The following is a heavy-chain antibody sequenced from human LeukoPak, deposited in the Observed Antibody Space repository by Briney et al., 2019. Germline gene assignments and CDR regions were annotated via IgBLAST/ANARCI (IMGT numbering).Heavy chain of an antibody. J-gene: IGHJ6*02. CDR2: IYYSGST. Sequence: PSETLSLTCTVSGGSISSYYWNWIRQPPGKGLEWIGYIYYSGSTNYNPSLKSRVTISVDTSKNQFSLKLSSVTAADTAVHYCARHEDIVVVVAPTSMDVWGQGTTVTVSS. D-gene: IGHD2-15*01. CDR1: GGSISSYY. V-gene: IGHV4-59*08. CDR3: ARHEDIVVVVAPTSMDV.